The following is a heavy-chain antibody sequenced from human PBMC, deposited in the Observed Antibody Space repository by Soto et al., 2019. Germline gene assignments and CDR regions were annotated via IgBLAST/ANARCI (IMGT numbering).Heavy chain of an antibody. CDR2: IIPILGIA. CDR1: GGTFSSYT. J-gene: IGHJ4*02. V-gene: IGHV1-69*02. Sequence: QVQLVQSGAEVKKPGSSVKVSCKASGGTFSSYTISWVRQAPGQGLEWMGRIIPILGIANYAQKFQGRVTITADKATSTAYMELSSLRSEDTAVYYCALPGYLASFDYWGQGTLVTVSS. D-gene: IGHD2-2*01. CDR3: ALPGYLASFDY.